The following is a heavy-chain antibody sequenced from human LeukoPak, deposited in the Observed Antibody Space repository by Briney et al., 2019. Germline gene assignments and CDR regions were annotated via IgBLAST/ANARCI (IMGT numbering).Heavy chain of an antibody. CDR2: ISAYNGNT. CDR1: GYTFTSYG. D-gene: IGHD3-22*01. J-gene: IGHJ3*02. Sequence: ASVTVSCKASGYTFTSYGSSWVRQAPGQGLDWMGWISAYNGNTNYAQKLQGRVIITTDTSTRTAYIEPRSLRSDDTAVYYCARGLDYYDSSGIDAFDIWGQGTMVTVSS. V-gene: IGHV1-18*01. CDR3: ARGLDYYDSSGIDAFDI.